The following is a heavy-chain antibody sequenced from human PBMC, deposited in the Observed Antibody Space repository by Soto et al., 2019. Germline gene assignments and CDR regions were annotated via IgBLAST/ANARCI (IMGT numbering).Heavy chain of an antibody. J-gene: IGHJ4*02. CDR3: TTRGYCSGGSCPFYYFDY. CDR2: NKSKTDGGTT. V-gene: IGHV3-15*01. CDR1: GFTFSNAW. Sequence: GGSLRLSCAASGFTFSNAWMSWVRQAPGKGLERVGRNKSKTDGGTTDYAAPVKGRFTISRDDSKNTLYLQMNSLKTEDTAVYYFTTRGYCSGGSCPFYYFDYWGQGTLVTVSS. D-gene: IGHD2-15*01.